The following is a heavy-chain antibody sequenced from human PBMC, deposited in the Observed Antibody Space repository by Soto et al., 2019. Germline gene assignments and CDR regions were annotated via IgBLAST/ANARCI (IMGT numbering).Heavy chain of an antibody. CDR2: IHHSGGT. CDR3: ARDRCSSTTCYYYFDS. Sequence: PSETLSLTCAVSGDSISSSNWWSWVRQPPGKGLELIGEIHHSGGTNYNPSLKSRATMSVDTSKNQFSLKLRSVTAADTALYFCARDRCSSTTCYYYFDSWGQGTLVTVSS. D-gene: IGHD2-2*01. V-gene: IGHV4-4*02. J-gene: IGHJ4*02. CDR1: GDSISSSNW.